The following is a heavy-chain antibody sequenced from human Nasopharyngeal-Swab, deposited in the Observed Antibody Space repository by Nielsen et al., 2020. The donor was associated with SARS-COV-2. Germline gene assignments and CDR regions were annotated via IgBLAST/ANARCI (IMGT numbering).Heavy chain of an antibody. CDR3: ARLIVVVPAAPNSYMDV. J-gene: IGHJ6*03. V-gene: IGHV1-8*01. Sequence: ASVKVSCKASGYTFTSYDINWVRQATGQGLEWMGWMNPNSGNTGYAQKFQGRVTMTRSTSISTAYMELSSLRSEDTAVYYCARLIVVVPAAPNSYMDVWGKGTTVTVSS. CDR2: MNPNSGNT. CDR1: GYTFTSYD. D-gene: IGHD2-2*01.